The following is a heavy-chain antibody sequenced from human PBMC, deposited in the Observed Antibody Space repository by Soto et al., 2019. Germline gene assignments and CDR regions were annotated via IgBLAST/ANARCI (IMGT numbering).Heavy chain of an antibody. CDR2: ISGSGVST. CDR3: AITGYSSGWYDVWFDP. Sequence: GGSLRLSFAASGFAFSSYAMSWGRQSPGKGLEWVSAISGSGVSTYYADSVKGRFTISRDNSKNTLYLQMNSRRAEDTAVYYCAITGYSSGWYDVWFDPWGQGTLVTVSS. V-gene: IGHV3-23*01. D-gene: IGHD6-19*01. J-gene: IGHJ5*02. CDR1: GFAFSSYA.